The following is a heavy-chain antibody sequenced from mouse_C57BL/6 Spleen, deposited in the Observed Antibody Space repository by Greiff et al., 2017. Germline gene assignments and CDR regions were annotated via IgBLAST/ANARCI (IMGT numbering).Heavy chain of an antibody. J-gene: IGHJ1*03. D-gene: IGHD1-1*01. Sequence: QVQLQQSGPELVKPGASVKISCKASGYAFSSSWMNWVKQRPGKGLEWIGRIYPGDGDTNYNGKFKGKATLTADKSSSTAYMQLSSLTSEDSAVYFCARPSTVVRYFDVWGTGTTVTVSS. CDR3: ARPSTVVRYFDV. CDR2: IYPGDGDT. CDR1: GYAFSSSW. V-gene: IGHV1-82*01.